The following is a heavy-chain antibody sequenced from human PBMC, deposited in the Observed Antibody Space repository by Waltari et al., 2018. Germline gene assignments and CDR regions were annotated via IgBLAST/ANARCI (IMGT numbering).Heavy chain of an antibody. V-gene: IGHV4-34*01. Sequence: QVQLQQWGAGLLKPSETLSLTCAVYGGSFSGYYWSWIRQPPGKGLEWIGEINHSGSTNYNPSLKSRVTISVDTSKNQFSLKLSSVTAEDTAVYYCARDGYGGKRGDYWGQGTLVTVSS. CDR1: GGSFSGYY. D-gene: IGHD4-17*01. CDR2: INHSGST. J-gene: IGHJ4*02. CDR3: ARDGYGGKRGDY.